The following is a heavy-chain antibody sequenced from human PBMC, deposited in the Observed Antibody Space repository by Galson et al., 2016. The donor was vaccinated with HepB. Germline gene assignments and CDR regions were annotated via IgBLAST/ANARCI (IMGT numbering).Heavy chain of an antibody. V-gene: IGHV3-7*03. Sequence: SLRLSCAVSGFIFTHYWMSWVRQAPGKGLEAVANINEHGSEVFYVDSVKGRLTISRDNAKNSLFLQMNSLRAEDTAIYFCARAATSGSVDFWGQGTLVTVSS. CDR1: GFIFTHYW. CDR3: ARAATSGSVDF. D-gene: IGHD3-10*01. J-gene: IGHJ4*02. CDR2: INEHGSEV.